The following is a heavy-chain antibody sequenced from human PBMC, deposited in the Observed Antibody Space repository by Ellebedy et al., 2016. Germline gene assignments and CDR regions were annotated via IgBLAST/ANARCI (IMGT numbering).Heavy chain of an antibody. CDR3: ARDFDAYVGFPDY. CDR2: IWYDGSNK. V-gene: IGHV3-33*01. D-gene: IGHD3-10*02. CDR1: GFTFSNYG. J-gene: IGHJ4*02. Sequence: GGSLRLSCAASGFTFSNYGMYWVRQAPGKGLDWVAVIWYDGSNKYYADSVKGRFTISRDNSKKMLYLQMNSLRAEDTALYYCARDFDAYVGFPDYWGQGTLVTVSS.